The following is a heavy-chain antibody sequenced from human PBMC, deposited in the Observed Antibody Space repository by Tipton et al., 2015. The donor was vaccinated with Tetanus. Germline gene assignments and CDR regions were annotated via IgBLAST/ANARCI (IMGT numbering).Heavy chain of an antibody. CDR2: MYYSGTT. D-gene: IGHD1-1*01. CDR3: ARVNNEFPKKGPFDS. J-gene: IGHJ4*02. Sequence: LRLSCAVSGGSISSGGYSWTWIRQPPGKGLQWIGYMYYSGTTHYNPSLKSRVTISIDRSKNQLSLKLTSVTAADTAVYYCARVNNEFPKKGPFDSWGQGSLVIVSS. CDR1: GGSISSGGYS. V-gene: IGHV4-30-2*01.